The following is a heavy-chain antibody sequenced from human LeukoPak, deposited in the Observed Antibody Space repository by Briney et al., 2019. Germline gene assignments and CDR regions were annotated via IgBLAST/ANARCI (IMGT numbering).Heavy chain of an antibody. CDR2: XXXXXST. D-gene: IGHD3-22*01. Sequence: SETLSLTCTVSGGSISSYYWSWIRQPPGKGXXXXXXXXXXXSTNYNPSLKSRVTISVDTSKNQFSLKLSSVTAADTAVYYCARGGSWSYYYDSSGWYFDYWGQGTLVTVSS. J-gene: IGHJ4*02. V-gene: IGHV4-59*01. CDR3: ARGGSWSYYYDSSGWYFDY. CDR1: GGSISSYY.